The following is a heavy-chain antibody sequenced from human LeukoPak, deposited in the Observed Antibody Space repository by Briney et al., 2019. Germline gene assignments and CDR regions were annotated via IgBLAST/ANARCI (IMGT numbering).Heavy chain of an antibody. V-gene: IGHV4-34*01. CDR3: ARDQYPYCTNGVCPRWFDP. CDR1: GGSFSGYY. J-gene: IGHJ5*02. D-gene: IGHD2-8*01. CDR2: INHSGST. Sequence: SETLSLTCAVYGGSFSGYYWSWIRQPPGKGLEWIGEINHSGSTNYNPSLKSRVTISVDTSKNQFSLKLSSVTAADTAVYYCARDQYPYCTNGVCPRWFDPWGQGTLVTVSS.